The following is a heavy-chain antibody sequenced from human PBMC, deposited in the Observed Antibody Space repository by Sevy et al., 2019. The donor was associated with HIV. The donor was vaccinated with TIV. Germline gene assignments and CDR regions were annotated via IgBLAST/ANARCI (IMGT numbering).Heavy chain of an antibody. V-gene: IGHV3-23*01. J-gene: IGHJ4*02. CDR3: AKDFCRTDNCADLFDY. CDR1: GFTFINYA. CDR2: IYPNGDVT. D-gene: IGHD1-20*01. Sequence: GGSLRLSCAASGFTFINYAMTWVRQAPGKGLEWVSSIYPNGDVTVYAQSVKGRFIISRDSSKNTLFLQMNSLRAEDTAVYYCAKDFCRTDNCADLFDYWGQGTLVTVSS.